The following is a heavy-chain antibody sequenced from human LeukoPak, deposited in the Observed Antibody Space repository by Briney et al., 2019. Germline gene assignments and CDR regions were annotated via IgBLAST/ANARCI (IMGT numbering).Heavy chain of an antibody. CDR1: GFTFTCSW. CDR3: ARVPGRTRYFDS. D-gene: IGHD1-26*01. Sequence: GGSLRLSCAASGFTFTCSWMSWDRQTPGNGLEWVASIKQDGREKFYADSVKGRFTISRDNAKNSLYLQVNSLRAEDTAVYYCARVPGRTRYFDSWGQGILVTVSS. CDR2: IKQDGREK. J-gene: IGHJ4*02. V-gene: IGHV3-7*01.